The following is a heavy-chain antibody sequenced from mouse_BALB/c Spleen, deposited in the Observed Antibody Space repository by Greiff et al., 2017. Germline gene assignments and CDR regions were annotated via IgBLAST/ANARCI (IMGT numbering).Heavy chain of an antibody. CDR3: ARGTTVVEAY. CDR1: GYSITSDYA. V-gene: IGHV3-2*02. CDR2: ISYSAST. J-gene: IGHJ3*01. D-gene: IGHD1-1*01. Sequence: EVKLEESGPGLVKPSQSLSLTCTVTGYSITSDYAWNWIRQFPGNKLEWIGYISYSASTSYNPSLKSRIPITRYTAKNQFFLQLNSVTTEDTATSYSARGTTVVEAYWSQGSLVTVSA.